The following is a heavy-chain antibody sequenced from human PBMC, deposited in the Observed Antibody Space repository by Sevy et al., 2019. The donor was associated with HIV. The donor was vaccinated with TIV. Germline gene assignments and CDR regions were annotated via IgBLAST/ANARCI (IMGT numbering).Heavy chain of an antibody. D-gene: IGHD3-22*01. Sequence: GGSLRLSCAASGFTFSSYAMGWVRQAPGKGLEWVSTISGSGGSTYYADSGKGRFTISRDNSKNTLYRQMNSLRAEDTAVYYCAKDLFYFDSSGHGAFDIWGQGTMVTVSS. V-gene: IGHV3-23*01. J-gene: IGHJ3*02. CDR2: ISGSGGST. CDR1: GFTFSSYA. CDR3: AKDLFYFDSSGHGAFDI.